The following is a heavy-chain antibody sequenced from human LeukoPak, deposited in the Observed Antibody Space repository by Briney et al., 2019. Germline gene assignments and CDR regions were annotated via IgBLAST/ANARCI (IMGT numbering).Heavy chain of an antibody. D-gene: IGHD5-12*01. CDR1: GGSISSGVSY. Sequence: SQTLSLTCTVSGGSISSGVSYWSWIRQHPGKGLEWIAYIYYSGSSSYNPSLKSRVTISVDTSKNQFSLKLSSVTAADTAVYYCARDYRFDSGYDLLDAFDVRGQGTMVTVSS. CDR3: ARDYRFDSGYDLLDAFDV. CDR2: IYYSGSS. V-gene: IGHV4-31*03. J-gene: IGHJ3*01.